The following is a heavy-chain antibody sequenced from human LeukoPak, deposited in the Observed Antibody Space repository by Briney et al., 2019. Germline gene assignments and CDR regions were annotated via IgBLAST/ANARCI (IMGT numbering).Heavy chain of an antibody. Sequence: GGSLRLSCAASGFTFSSYWMSWVRQAPGKGLEWVANIKQDGSEKYYVDSVKGRFTISRDNAKNSLYLQMNSLRAEDTAVYYRASQPDYYYDSSGSDYWGQGTLVTVSS. V-gene: IGHV3-7*01. CDR3: ASQPDYYYDSSGSDY. J-gene: IGHJ4*02. CDR1: GFTFSSYW. D-gene: IGHD3-22*01. CDR2: IKQDGSEK.